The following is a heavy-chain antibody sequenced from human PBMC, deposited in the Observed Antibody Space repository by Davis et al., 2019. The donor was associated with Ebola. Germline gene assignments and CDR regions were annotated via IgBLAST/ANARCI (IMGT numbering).Heavy chain of an antibody. J-gene: IGHJ4*02. CDR1: GGTFSSYA. Sequence: ASVKVSCKASGGTFSSYAISWVRQATGQGLEWMGWINPNSGGTNYAQKFQGWVTMTRDTSISTAYMELSRLRSDDTAVYYCARDWGGSHFDYWGQGTLVTVSS. CDR3: ARDWGGSHFDY. D-gene: IGHD3-16*01. V-gene: IGHV1-2*04. CDR2: INPNSGGT.